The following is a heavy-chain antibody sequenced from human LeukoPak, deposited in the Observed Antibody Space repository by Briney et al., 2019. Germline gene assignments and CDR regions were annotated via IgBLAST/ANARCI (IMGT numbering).Heavy chain of an antibody. J-gene: IGHJ4*02. CDR3: ARQRWLQSITYYFDY. V-gene: IGHV3-23*01. CDR2: IRGSGGST. CDR1: GFTFSSYA. D-gene: IGHD5-24*01. Sequence: GGSLRLSCAASGFTFSSYAMSWVRQAPGKGLEWVSAIRGSGGSTDYADSVKGRFTISRDNSKNTLYLQMNSLRAEDTAVHCCARQRWLQSITYYFDYWGQGALVTVSS.